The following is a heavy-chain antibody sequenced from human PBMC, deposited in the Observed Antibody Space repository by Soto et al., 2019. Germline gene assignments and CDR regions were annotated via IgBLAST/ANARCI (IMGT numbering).Heavy chain of an antibody. CDR2: IYYSGST. J-gene: IGHJ5*02. Sequence: PSETLSLTSTVSDGSIRSYYWSWIRQPPGKGLEWIGYIYYSGSTNYNPSLKSRVTISVDTSKNQFSLKLSSVTAADTAVYYCARGLTEGYCSGGSCYENWFDPWGQGTLVTVSS. V-gene: IGHV4-59*01. CDR1: DGSIRSYY. D-gene: IGHD2-15*01. CDR3: ARGLTEGYCSGGSCYENWFDP.